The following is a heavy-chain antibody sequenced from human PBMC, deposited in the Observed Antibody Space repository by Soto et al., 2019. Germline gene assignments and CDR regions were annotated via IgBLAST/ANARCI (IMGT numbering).Heavy chain of an antibody. J-gene: IGHJ6*02. V-gene: IGHV3-74*01. CDR3: ARVGAAAGTGLYYYYYGMDV. CDR2: INSDGSST. CDR1: GFTFSSYW. D-gene: IGHD6-13*01. Sequence: GGSLRLSCAASGFTFSSYWMHWVRQAPGKGLVWVSRINSDGSSTSYADSVKGRFTISRDNAKNTLYLQMNSLRAEDTAVYYCARVGAAAGTGLYYYYYGMDVWGQGTAVTVSS.